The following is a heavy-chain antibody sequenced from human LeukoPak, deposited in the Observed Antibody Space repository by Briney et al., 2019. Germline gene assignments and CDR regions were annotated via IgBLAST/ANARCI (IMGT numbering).Heavy chain of an antibody. Sequence: GASVKVSCKASGYTFTSYYMHWVRQAPGQGLEWMGIINPSGGSTSYAQKFQGRVTMTRDTSTSTVYMELSSLRSEDTAVYYCARARYCSSTSCSARFDSWGQGTLVTVSS. V-gene: IGHV1-46*01. D-gene: IGHD2-2*01. CDR3: ARARYCSSTSCSARFDS. CDR1: GYTFTSYY. CDR2: INPSGGST. J-gene: IGHJ4*02.